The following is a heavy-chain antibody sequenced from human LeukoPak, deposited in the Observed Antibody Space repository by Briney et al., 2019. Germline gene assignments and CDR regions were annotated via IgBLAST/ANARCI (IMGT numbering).Heavy chain of an antibody. CDR1: GYTFTGYY. V-gene: IGHV1-18*04. CDR2: IKVYNGNT. CDR3: ARDRVTGPIDY. D-gene: IGHD3-10*01. Sequence: ASVKVSCKASGYTFTGYYMHWVRQAPGQGLEGMGWIKVYNGNTNYVQKVQGRVTMTTDTSTSTAYMELRSLRSDDTAVYYCARDRVTGPIDYWGQGTLVTVSS. J-gene: IGHJ4*02.